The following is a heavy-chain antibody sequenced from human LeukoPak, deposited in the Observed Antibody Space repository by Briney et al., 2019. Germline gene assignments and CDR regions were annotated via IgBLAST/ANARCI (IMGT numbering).Heavy chain of an antibody. CDR2: ITTNVDDT. CDR1: GFTFSSFF. V-gene: IGHV3-23*01. Sequence: GRSLRLSCAASGFTFSSFFMSWVRQAPGKGLEWVSSITTNVDDTHYADSVKGRFIISRDNSKNTLYLQLNSLRADDTAKYYCAFSTGFDFWGQGALVTVSS. CDR3: AFSTGFDF. D-gene: IGHD1-1*01. J-gene: IGHJ4*02.